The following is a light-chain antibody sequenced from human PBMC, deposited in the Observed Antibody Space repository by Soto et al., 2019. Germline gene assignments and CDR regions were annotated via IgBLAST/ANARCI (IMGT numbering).Light chain of an antibody. J-gene: IGKJ1*01. CDR2: DVS. Sequence: DIQMTQSPSTLSASIGDRVTITCRASLGVSKWLAWYQQKPGRAPKILISDVSTLETGVPSRFSGSGSGTEFTLTINNLQTEDFGTYYCQQYNSYSRTFGQGTTVDIK. V-gene: IGKV1-5*01. CDR3: QQYNSYSRT. CDR1: LGVSKW.